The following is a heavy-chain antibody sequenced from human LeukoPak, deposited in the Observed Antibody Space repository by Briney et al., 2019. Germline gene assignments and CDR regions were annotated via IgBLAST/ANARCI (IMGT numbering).Heavy chain of an antibody. V-gene: IGHV4-38-2*02. Sequence: QPSETLSLTCSVSGYSISRGNYWGWIRQSPGKGLEWIGTIYHSGSTYYNPSLKSRVTISVDTSKNQFSLKLSSVTAADTAVYYCASTDDYGDYWGQGTLVTVSS. J-gene: IGHJ4*02. CDR1: GYSISRGNY. CDR3: ASTDDYGDY. CDR2: IYHSGST.